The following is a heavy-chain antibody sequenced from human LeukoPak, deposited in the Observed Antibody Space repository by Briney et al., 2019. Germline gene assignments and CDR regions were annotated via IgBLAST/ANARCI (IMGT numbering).Heavy chain of an antibody. CDR1: GFTFSSYS. J-gene: IGHJ4*02. D-gene: IGHD3-22*01. V-gene: IGHV3-21*01. CDR3: ARDDPGVVVISQDY. Sequence: SGGSLRLSCAASGFTFSSYSMNWVRQAPGKGLEWVSSISSSSSYIYYADSVKGRFTISRDNAKNSLYLQMNSLRAEDTAVYYCARDDPGVVVISQDYWGQGTLVTVSS. CDR2: ISSSSSYI.